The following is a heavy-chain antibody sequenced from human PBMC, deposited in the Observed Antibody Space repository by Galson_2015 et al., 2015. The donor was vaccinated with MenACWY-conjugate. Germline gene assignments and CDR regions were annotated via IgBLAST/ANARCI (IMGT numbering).Heavy chain of an antibody. CDR1: GFTFDAYG. Sequence: SLRLSCAASGFTFDAYGIHWVRQAPGKGLEWVSYISSTSTTIYYADSVKGRFTISRDNAKNSLYLQMNSLRDEDTAVYYCARGYGSGTYYMGWFDPWGQGTLVTVSS. J-gene: IGHJ5*02. CDR2: ISSTSTTI. V-gene: IGHV3-48*02. CDR3: ARGYGSGTYYMGWFDP. D-gene: IGHD3-10*01.